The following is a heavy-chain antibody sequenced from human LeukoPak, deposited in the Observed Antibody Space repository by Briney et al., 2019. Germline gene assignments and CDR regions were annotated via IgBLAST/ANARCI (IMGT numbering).Heavy chain of an antibody. CDR1: GFTVSSNS. Sequence: GGSLRLSCTVSGFTVSSNSMSWVRQAPGKGLEWVSGINWNGGSTGYADSVKGRFTISRDNAKNSLYLQMNSLRAEDTALYYCAREHTFGGVTPYDYWGQGTLVTVSS. D-gene: IGHD3-16*01. CDR3: AREHTFGGVTPYDY. CDR2: INWNGGST. J-gene: IGHJ4*02. V-gene: IGHV3-20*04.